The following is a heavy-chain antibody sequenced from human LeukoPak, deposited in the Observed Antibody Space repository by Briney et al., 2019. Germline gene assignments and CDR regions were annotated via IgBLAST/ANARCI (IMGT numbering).Heavy chain of an antibody. CDR2: IYYSGST. CDR1: GGSISSSSYY. Sequence: RASETLSLTCTVSGGSISSSSYYWGWIRQPPGKGLEWIGSIYYSGSTNYNPSLKSRVTISVDTSKNQFSLKLSSVTAADTAVYYCARLTGYSSDNWFDPWGQGTLVTVSS. CDR3: ARLTGYSSDNWFDP. J-gene: IGHJ5*02. D-gene: IGHD6-19*01. V-gene: IGHV4-39*07.